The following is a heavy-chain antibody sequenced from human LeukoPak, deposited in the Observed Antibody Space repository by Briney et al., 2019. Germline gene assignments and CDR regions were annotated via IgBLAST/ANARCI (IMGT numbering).Heavy chain of an antibody. Sequence: PSETLSLTCAVYGGSFSGYYWSWIRQPPGKGLEWIGEINHSGSTNYNPSLKSRVTISVDTSKNQFSLKLSSVTAADTAVYYCARGVGATYLDYWGQGTLVTVSS. CDR3: ARGVGATYLDY. J-gene: IGHJ4*02. V-gene: IGHV4-34*01. CDR1: GGSFSGYY. CDR2: INHSGST. D-gene: IGHD1-26*01.